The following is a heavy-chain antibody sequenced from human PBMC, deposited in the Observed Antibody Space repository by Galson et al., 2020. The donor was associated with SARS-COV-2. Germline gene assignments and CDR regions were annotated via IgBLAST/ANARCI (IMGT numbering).Heavy chain of an antibody. Sequence: ASETLSLTCAVSGGSISSSNWWSWVRQPPGKGLEWIGEIYHSGSTNYNPSLKSRVTTSVDKSKNQFSLKLSSVTAADTAVYYCARVPTVTYYWYFDLWGRGTLVTVSS. D-gene: IGHD4-17*01. J-gene: IGHJ2*01. CDR2: IYHSGST. CDR1: GGSISSSNW. V-gene: IGHV4-4*02. CDR3: ARVPTVTYYWYFDL.